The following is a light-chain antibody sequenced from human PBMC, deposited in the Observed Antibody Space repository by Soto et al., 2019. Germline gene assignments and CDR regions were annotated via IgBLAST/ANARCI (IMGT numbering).Light chain of an antibody. CDR1: SSNIGSHV. Sequence: QSVLTQPPSASGTPGQRVTISCSGSSSNIGSHVVNWYQQVPGTAPKLLIYTNNQRPSGVPDRFSDSKSGTSASLAISGLQSEDEADYYCAAWDGSLPSWVFGGGTKVTVL. CDR2: TNN. CDR3: AAWDGSLPSWV. V-gene: IGLV1-44*01. J-gene: IGLJ3*02.